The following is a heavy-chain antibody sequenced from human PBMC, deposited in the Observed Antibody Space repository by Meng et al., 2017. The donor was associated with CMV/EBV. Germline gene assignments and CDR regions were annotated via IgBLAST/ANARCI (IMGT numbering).Heavy chain of an antibody. Sequence: GESLKISCAASGFTVSSNYMSWVRQAPGKGLEWVSVIYSGGSIYYADSVKGRFTISRDNAKNSLYLQMNSLRAEDTAVYYCARDRAAPGWFDPWGQGTPVTVSS. D-gene: IGHD6-13*01. CDR3: ARDRAAPGWFDP. CDR2: IYSGGSI. V-gene: IGHV3-53*01. J-gene: IGHJ5*02. CDR1: GFTVSSNY.